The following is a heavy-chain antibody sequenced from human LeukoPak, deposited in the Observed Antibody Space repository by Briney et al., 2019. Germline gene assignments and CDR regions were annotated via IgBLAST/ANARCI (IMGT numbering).Heavy chain of an antibody. D-gene: IGHD3-22*01. CDR3: AREEEFYDSSGYYPNYFDY. Sequence: SETLSLTCTVSGGSISSSSYYWGWIRQPPGKGLEWIGSIYYSGSTYYNPSLKSRVTISVDTSKNQFSLKLSSVTAADTAVYYCAREEEFYDSSGYYPNYFDYWGQGTLVTVSS. J-gene: IGHJ4*02. CDR2: IYYSGST. CDR1: GGSISSSSYY. V-gene: IGHV4-39*07.